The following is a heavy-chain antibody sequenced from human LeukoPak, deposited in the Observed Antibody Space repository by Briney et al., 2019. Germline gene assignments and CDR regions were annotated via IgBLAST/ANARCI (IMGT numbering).Heavy chain of an antibody. CDR3: AKGRTVLRFFEWLLGGSYFDY. V-gene: IGHV3-23*01. J-gene: IGHJ4*02. CDR2: ISGSGGST. Sequence: QPGGSLRLSCAASGFTFSSYAMSWVRQAPGKGLEWVSAISGSGGSTYCADSVKGRFTISRDNSKNTLYLQMNSLRAEDTAVYYCAKGRTVLRFFEWLLGGSYFDYWGQVTLVTASS. CDR1: GFTFSSYA. D-gene: IGHD3-3*01.